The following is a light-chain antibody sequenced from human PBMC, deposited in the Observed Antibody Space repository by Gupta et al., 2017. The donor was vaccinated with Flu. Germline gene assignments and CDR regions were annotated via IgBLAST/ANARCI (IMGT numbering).Light chain of an antibody. V-gene: IGKV2-30*01. CDR2: EVS. CDR3: KNCKHPRT. CDR1: QSLVYTNGNTY. Sequence: PGTLGQPAAISCRSSQSLVYTNGNTYLNWFQQRPGQSPRRLIYEVSYRDCGVPDRLSGRGSATDFTLNSSRREAEDVGVYYWKNCKHPRTFGEGTKVEIK. J-gene: IGKJ2*01.